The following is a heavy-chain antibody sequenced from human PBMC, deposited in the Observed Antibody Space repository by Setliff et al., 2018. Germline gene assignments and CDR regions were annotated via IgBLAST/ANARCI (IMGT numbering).Heavy chain of an antibody. Sequence: ASVKVSCKASGYTFTSYDINWVRQATGQGLEWMGWMNPNSGNTGYTQKFQGRVTITRNTSISTAYMELSSLRSEDTAVYYCARGYCSGGSCYSGLPSAFDIWGQGTMVTVSS. J-gene: IGHJ3*02. CDR3: ARGYCSGGSCYSGLPSAFDI. V-gene: IGHV1-8*03. D-gene: IGHD2-15*01. CDR1: GYTFTSYD. CDR2: MNPNSGNT.